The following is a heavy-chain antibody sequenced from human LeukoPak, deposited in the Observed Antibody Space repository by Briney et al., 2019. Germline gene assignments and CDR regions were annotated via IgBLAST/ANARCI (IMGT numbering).Heavy chain of an antibody. J-gene: IGHJ4*02. CDR1: GGTFSSYA. CDR3: ATQPQNYYDSSGYYCYYFDY. D-gene: IGHD3-22*01. V-gene: IGHV1-69*13. CDR2: IIPIFGTA. Sequence: GASVKVSCKASGGTFSSYAISWVRQAPGQGLEWMGGIIPIFGTANYAQKFQGRVTITADESTSTAYMELSSLRSEDTAVYYCATQPQNYYDSSGYYCYYFDYWGQGTLVTVSS.